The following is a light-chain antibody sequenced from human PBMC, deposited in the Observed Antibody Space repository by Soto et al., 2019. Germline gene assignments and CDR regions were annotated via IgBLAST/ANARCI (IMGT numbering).Light chain of an antibody. CDR1: QNILYSSTNKNS. CDR2: WAS. J-gene: IGKJ1*01. CDR3: QQYYSTSWT. Sequence: DIVLTQSPDSLAVSLGERATINCKSSQNILYSSTNKNSLVWYQQKPGKPPKLPIYWASARESGVPDRFSGSGSGTDFALTINSLQAEDVAVYYCQQYYSTSWTFGQGTKVEIK. V-gene: IGKV4-1*01.